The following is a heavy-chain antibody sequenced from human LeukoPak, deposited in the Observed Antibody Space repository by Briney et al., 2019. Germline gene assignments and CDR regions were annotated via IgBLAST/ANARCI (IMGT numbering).Heavy chain of an antibody. D-gene: IGHD3-22*01. CDR3: ARERPLYYYDSSGYYYGSYYYYMDV. V-gene: IGHV7-4-1*02. Sequence: GASVKVSCKASGYTFTSYAMNWVRQAPGQGLEWMGWINTNTGNPTYAQGFTGRFVFSLDTSVSTAYLQISSLKAEDTAVYYCARERPLYYYDSSGYYYGSYYYYMDVWGKGTTVTVSS. J-gene: IGHJ6*03. CDR2: INTNTGNP. CDR1: GYTFTSYA.